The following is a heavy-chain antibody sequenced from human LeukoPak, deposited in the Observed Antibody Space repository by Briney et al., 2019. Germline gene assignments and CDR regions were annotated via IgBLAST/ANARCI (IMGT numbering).Heavy chain of an antibody. CDR3: ARLMTTVTTGRYQHWYFDL. CDR2: IKQDGSEK. V-gene: IGHV3-7*01. CDR1: GFTFSSYW. Sequence: GGSLRLSCAASGFTFSSYWMSWVRQAPGKGLEWVANIKQDGSEKYYVDSVKGRFTISRDNAKNSLYLQMNSLRAEDTAVYYCARLMTTVTTGRYQHWYFDLWGRGTLVTVSS. D-gene: IGHD4-17*01. J-gene: IGHJ2*01.